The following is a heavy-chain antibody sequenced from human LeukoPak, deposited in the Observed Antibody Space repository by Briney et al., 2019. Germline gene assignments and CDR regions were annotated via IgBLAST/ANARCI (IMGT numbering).Heavy chain of an antibody. CDR1: GFTFSSYS. CDR3: AGGYVGARIDY. J-gene: IGHJ4*02. Sequence: GGSLRLSCAASGFTFSSYSMSWVRQAPGKGLEWVSYISSTSSAMYYADSVKGRFTTSRDNAKNSLYPQMNSLRAEDTAVYYCAGGYVGARIDYWGQGTLVTVSS. V-gene: IGHV3-48*01. D-gene: IGHD5-12*01. CDR2: ISSTSSAM.